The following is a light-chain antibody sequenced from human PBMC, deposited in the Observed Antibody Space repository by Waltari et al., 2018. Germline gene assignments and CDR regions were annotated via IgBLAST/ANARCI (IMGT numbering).Light chain of an antibody. CDR2: QDV. V-gene: IGLV3-1*01. J-gene: IGLJ2*01. CDR3: QTWDSTYVV. Sequence: SYELTQPPSVSVSPGQTANISCSGNKLGAKYVCWYHQKPGQSPVLVIYQDVKRPSGIPERFSGSNSGNTATLTISGTQAMDEADYYCQTWDSTYVVFGGGTTLTVL. CDR1: KLGAKY.